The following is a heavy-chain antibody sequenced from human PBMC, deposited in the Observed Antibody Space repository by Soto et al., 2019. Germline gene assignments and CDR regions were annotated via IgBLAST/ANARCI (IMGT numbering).Heavy chain of an antibody. CDR2: IRRDSST. D-gene: IGHD4-4*01. CDR3: ARGTETTRWIFDC. J-gene: IGHJ4*02. CDR1: GFTLITYG. Sequence: EVQLLESGGGLVQPGGSLRLSCAASGFTLITYGMTWVRQAPGKWLEWVSAIRRDSSTMYEDSVKGRFTISRDNSNHTRYLQMNSLRAADTAVYYCARGTETTRWIFDCWGQGTLVTVSS. V-gene: IGHV3-23*01.